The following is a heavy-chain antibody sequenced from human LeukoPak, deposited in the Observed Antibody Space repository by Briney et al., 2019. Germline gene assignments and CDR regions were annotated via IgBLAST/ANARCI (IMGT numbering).Heavy chain of an antibody. V-gene: IGHV3-11*05. CDR2: ISSTSTYT. Sequence: PGGSLRLSCAASGFTFSDYYMSWVRQAPGKGLEWVSYISSTSTYTNYADSVKGRFTISRDNAKNSLYLQMNSLRAEDTAVYYCAREVGYCSAGSCYSNGLDYWGQGILVTVSS. CDR3: AREVGYCSAGSCYSNGLDY. J-gene: IGHJ4*02. CDR1: GFTFSDYY. D-gene: IGHD2-15*01.